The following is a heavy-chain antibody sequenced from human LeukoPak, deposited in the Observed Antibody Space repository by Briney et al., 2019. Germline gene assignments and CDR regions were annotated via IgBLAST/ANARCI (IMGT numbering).Heavy chain of an antibody. CDR2: IWYDGSNK. D-gene: IGHD5-18*01. CDR3: ARKKRVDTDSIMVYNYYAMDV. V-gene: IGHV3-33*01. J-gene: IGHJ6*02. Sequence: GGSLRLSCAASGFTFSSYGMHWVRQAPGKGLEWVAVIWYDGSNKYYADSVKSRFTISRDNSKKTLYLQMNSLRAEDTAVYYCARKKRVDTDSIMVYNYYAMDVWGQGTTVTVSS. CDR1: GFTFSSYG.